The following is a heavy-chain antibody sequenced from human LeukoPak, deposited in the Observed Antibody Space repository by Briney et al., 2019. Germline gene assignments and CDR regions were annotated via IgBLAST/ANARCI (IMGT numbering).Heavy chain of an antibody. Sequence: GGSLRLSCAASGFTFSSYAMSWVRQAPGKGLEWVSAISGSGGSTYYADSVKGRFTISRDNSKSTLYLQMNSLRAEDKAVYYCAPTTVTRLDYFDYWGQGTLVTVSS. V-gene: IGHV3-23*01. J-gene: IGHJ4*02. CDR2: ISGSGGST. D-gene: IGHD4-17*01. CDR3: APTTVTRLDYFDY. CDR1: GFTFSSYA.